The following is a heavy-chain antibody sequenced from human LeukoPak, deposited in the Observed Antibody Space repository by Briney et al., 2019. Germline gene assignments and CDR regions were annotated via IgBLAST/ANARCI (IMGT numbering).Heavy chain of an antibody. D-gene: IGHD2-15*01. Sequence: PGGSLRLSCAASGFTVSNNYMGWVRQAPAKGLEWVSAISGSGGSTYYADSVKGRFTISRDNSKNTLYLQMNSLRAEDTAVYYCARSQLLLHRGAFDIWGQGTMVTVSS. CDR2: ISGSGGST. J-gene: IGHJ3*02. CDR1: GFTVSNNY. CDR3: ARSQLLLHRGAFDI. V-gene: IGHV3-23*01.